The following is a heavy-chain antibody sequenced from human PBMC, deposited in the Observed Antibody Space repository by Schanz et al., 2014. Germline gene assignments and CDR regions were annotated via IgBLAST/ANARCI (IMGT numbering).Heavy chain of an antibody. J-gene: IGHJ4*02. Sequence: EVLLVESGGGLVQPGGSLRLSCAASGFIFSNFAMEWVRQAPGKGLEWVSAISGSGAGTYYADSVKGRFTFSRDNAKNSLYLQMSSLRAEDTAVYYCARDRVQYSSGWYSDSWGQGTLVTVSS. CDR2: ISGSGAGT. CDR3: ARDRVQYSSGWYSDS. CDR1: GFIFSNFA. V-gene: IGHV3-23*04. D-gene: IGHD6-19*01.